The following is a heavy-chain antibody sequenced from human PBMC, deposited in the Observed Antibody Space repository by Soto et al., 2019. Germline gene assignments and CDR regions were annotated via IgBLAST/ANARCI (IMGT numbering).Heavy chain of an antibody. CDR2: ISYDGSNK. CDR1: GFTFSSYA. Sequence: QVQLVESGGGVVQPGRSLRLSCAASGFTFSSYAMHWVRQAPGKGLEWVAVISYDGSNKYYADSVKGRFTISRDNSKNTLYLQMNSLRAEDTAVYYCTRHALPSRWLANNWFDPWGQGTLVTVSS. V-gene: IGHV3-30-3*01. D-gene: IGHD6-19*01. CDR3: TRHALPSRWLANNWFDP. J-gene: IGHJ5*02.